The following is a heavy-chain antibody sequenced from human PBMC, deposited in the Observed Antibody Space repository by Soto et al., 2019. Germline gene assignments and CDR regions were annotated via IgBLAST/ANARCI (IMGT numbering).Heavy chain of an antibody. J-gene: IGHJ4*02. CDR2: MRSRVNIYVT. V-gene: IGHV3-73*01. Sequence: GGSRRLSCAASGFTFTDSGIHGVRQASGKGLEWCGRMRSRVNIYVTSYAESVQGRSTISRDDSKNTESLQITSLKPEDTAVYYCTRHLRAGTWNDVYYFDYWGQGTLVTVSS. CDR3: TRHLRAGTWNDVYYFDY. D-gene: IGHD1-1*01. CDR1: GFTFTDSG.